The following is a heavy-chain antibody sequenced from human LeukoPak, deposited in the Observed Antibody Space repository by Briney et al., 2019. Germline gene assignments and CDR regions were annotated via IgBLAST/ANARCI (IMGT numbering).Heavy chain of an antibody. CDR2: INHSGST. J-gene: IGHJ3*02. V-gene: IGHV4-34*01. CDR1: GGSFSGYY. D-gene: IGHD5-18*01. Sequence: SETLSLTCAVYGGSFSGYYWSWIRQPPGKGLEWIGEINHSGSTNYNPSLKSRVTISVDTSKNQFSLKLGSVTAADTAVYYCASRRGYSYGHDAFDIWGQGTMVTVSS. CDR3: ASRRGYSYGHDAFDI.